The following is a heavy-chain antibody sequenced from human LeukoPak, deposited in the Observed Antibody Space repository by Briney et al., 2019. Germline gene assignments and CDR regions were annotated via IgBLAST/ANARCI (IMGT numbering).Heavy chain of an antibody. V-gene: IGHV1-18*01. CDR1: GYTFTSYD. CDR2: ISAYNGNT. CDR3: ARDRSGYDFWSGYYLLGQPDLDY. J-gene: IGHJ4*02. Sequence: PGASVKVSCKASGYTFTSYDINWVRQAPGQGLEWMGWISAYNGNTNYAQKLQGRVTMTTDTSTSTAYMELRSLRSDDTAVYYCARDRSGYDFWSGYYLLGQPDLDYWGQGTLVTVSS. D-gene: IGHD3-3*01.